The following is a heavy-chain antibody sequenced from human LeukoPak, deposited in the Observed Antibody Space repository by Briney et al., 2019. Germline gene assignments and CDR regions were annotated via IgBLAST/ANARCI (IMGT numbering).Heavy chain of an antibody. Sequence: ASVKVSCKASGYTFTSYAMHWVRQAPGQRLEWMGWINAGNGNTKYSQKFQGRVTITRDTSASTAYMELSRLRSDDTAVYYCARDEAYYDSSGYHPVGAFDIWAKGQWSPSLQ. V-gene: IGHV1-3*01. CDR2: INAGNGNT. D-gene: IGHD3-22*01. J-gene: IGHJ3*02. CDR3: ARDEAYYDSSGYHPVGAFDI. CDR1: GYTFTSYA.